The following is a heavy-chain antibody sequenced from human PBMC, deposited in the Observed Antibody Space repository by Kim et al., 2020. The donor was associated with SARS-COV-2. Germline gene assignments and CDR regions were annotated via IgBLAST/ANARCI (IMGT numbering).Heavy chain of an antibody. CDR3: AKDQGSFGSFFDY. Sequence: SADSVTGRFAISRDNSRNTMYLQMKSLRAEDTAMYYCAKDQGSFGSFFDYWGQGTLVAVSS. D-gene: IGHD5-18*01. J-gene: IGHJ4*02. V-gene: IGHV3-23*01.